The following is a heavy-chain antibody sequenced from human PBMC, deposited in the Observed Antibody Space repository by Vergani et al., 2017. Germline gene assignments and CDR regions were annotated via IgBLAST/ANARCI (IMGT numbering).Heavy chain of an antibody. D-gene: IGHD3-22*01. V-gene: IGHV1-69*17. J-gene: IGHJ4*02. Sequence: QVQLVQSGAEVKKPGSSVKVSCKASGGTFSSYAISWVRQAPGQGLEWMGGIIPIFGIANYAQKLQGRVTMTTDTSTSTAYMELSRLRSDDTAVYYCARSGPTYYYDSSGDSFWGQGTLVTVSS. CDR1: GGTFSSYA. CDR2: IIPIFGIA. CDR3: ARSGPTYYYDSSGDSF.